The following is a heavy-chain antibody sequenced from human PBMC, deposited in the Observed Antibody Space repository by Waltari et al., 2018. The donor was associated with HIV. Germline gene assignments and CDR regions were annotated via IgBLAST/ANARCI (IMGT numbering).Heavy chain of an antibody. CDR3: ARDSHPRLAYWYFDL. V-gene: IGHV3-11*04. CDR1: GFSFTDYY. J-gene: IGHJ2*01. D-gene: IGHD1-1*01. Sequence: QVQLVESGGGVVKPGGSLRLSCAASGFSFTDYYITWIRQVPGQGLEWLSYMNPTGTSIYYADAVKGRFTISRDNTKNSLYLQINSLRREDTAFYYCARDSHPRLAYWYFDLWGRGTLVTVSS. CDR2: MNPTGTSI.